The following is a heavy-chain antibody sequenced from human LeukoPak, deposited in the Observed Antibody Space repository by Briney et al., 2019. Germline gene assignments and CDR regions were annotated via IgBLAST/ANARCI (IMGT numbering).Heavy chain of an antibody. CDR2: ISYDGSNK. CDR3: AKSAPKDSGWFDY. Sequence: GGSLRLSCAASGFTFSSYGMHWVRQAPGKGLEWVAVISYDGSNKYYADSVKGRFTISRDNSKNTLYLQMNSLRAEDTAVYYCAKSAPKDSGWFDYWGQGTLVTVSS. J-gene: IGHJ4*02. CDR1: GFTFSSYG. D-gene: IGHD6-19*01. V-gene: IGHV3-30*18.